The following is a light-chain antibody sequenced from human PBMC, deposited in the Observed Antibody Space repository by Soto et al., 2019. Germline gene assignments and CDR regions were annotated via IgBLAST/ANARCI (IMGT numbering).Light chain of an antibody. J-gene: IGKJ5*01. CDR2: DAS. V-gene: IGKV3-11*01. CDR3: QQRRNWPPIT. Sequence: EIVMTQSPATLSVSPGERATLSCRASQSVSSNLAWYQQKSGQAPRLLIYDASNRATGIPARFSGSGSGTDFTLTISSLDPEDFAVYYCQQRRNWPPITFGQGTRLENK. CDR1: QSVSSN.